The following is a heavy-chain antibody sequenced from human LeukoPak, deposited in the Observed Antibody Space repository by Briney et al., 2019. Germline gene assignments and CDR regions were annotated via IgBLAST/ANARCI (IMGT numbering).Heavy chain of an antibody. CDR2: ITGSGGST. CDR1: EFTFSTYA. V-gene: IGHV3-23*01. Sequence: GGSLRLSCAAFEFTFSTYAMGWVRQAPGKGLEWVSAITGSGGSTYYADSVKGRFTISRDNSKNMLFLQMNSLRAEDTAVYYCARDRISSGYWEDAFDIWGQGTMVTVSS. CDR3: ARDRISSGYWEDAFDI. J-gene: IGHJ3*02. D-gene: IGHD3-22*01.